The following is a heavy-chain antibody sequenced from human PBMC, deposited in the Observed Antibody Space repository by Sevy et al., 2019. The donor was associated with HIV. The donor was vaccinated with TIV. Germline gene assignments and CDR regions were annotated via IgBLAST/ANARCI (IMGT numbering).Heavy chain of an antibody. Sequence: GESLKISCKGSGYSFTSYWIGWVRQMPGKGLEWMRIIYPGDSDVRYNPSLQGQVTISVDKSISTAYLQWSSLKASDTAMYYCARATSGTAPHYSYYTMDVWGQGTTLTVSS. D-gene: IGHD1-1*01. V-gene: IGHV5-51*01. CDR1: GYSFTSYW. CDR2: IYPGDSDV. J-gene: IGHJ6*02. CDR3: ARATSGTAPHYSYYTMDV.